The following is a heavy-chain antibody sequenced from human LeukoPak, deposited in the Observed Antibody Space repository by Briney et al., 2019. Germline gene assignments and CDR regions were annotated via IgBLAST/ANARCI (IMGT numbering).Heavy chain of an antibody. CDR2: ISGSGGST. V-gene: IGHV3-23*01. J-gene: IGHJ5*02. CDR1: GFTFSSYA. D-gene: IGHD5-24*01. Sequence: PGGSLRLSCAASGFTFSSYAMSWVRQAPGKGLEWVSAISGSGGSTYYADSVKGRFTISRDNSKNTLYLQMNSLRAEDTAVYYCAKDSIESRVVMAWFDPWGQGTLVTVSS. CDR3: AKDSIESRVVMAWFDP.